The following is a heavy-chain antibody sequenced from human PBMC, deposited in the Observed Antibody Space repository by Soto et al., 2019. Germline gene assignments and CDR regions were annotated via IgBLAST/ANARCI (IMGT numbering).Heavy chain of an antibody. D-gene: IGHD3-10*01. Sequence: QVQLVQSGAAVKKPGSSVKVSCKASGDTFNFYSINWVRQAPGLGLEWMGRTIPMLSMSNSAKKFQGRLTIAADTAASAPYMELTRLSSEDTAVYYCATSDGAGRQAFYSWGQGALVTVSS. CDR3: ATSDGAGRQAFYS. J-gene: IGHJ4*02. CDR1: GDTFNFYS. CDR2: TIPMLSMS. V-gene: IGHV1-69*02.